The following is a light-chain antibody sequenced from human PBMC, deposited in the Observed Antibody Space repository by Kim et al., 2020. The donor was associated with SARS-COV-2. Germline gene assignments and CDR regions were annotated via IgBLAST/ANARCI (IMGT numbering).Light chain of an antibody. CDR2: TAS. J-gene: IGKJ4*01. Sequence: PLSLSPGERATLSCRASQSISSSYLAWYQQKPGQAPRLLIYTASSRATGIPHRFSGSGSGTDFTLTINRLEPEDFAVYYCQQSGTFGGGTKVDIK. CDR1: QSISSSY. CDR3: QQSGT. V-gene: IGKV3-20*01.